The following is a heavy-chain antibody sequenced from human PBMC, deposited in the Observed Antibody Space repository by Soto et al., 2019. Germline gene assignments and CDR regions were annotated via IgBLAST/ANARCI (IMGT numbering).Heavy chain of an antibody. CDR2: ISGGGNT. Sequence: EVQLLESGGGLEQPGGSLRLSCAASGVTVSTNGMTWVRQAPGKGLEWVSTISGGGNTYYADSVKGRFSISRDNSKSTLFLQMSSLRVEDTAIYYCATGRMPTVRVGFDYWGQGTLVTVSS. CDR1: GVTVSTNG. D-gene: IGHD1-1*01. V-gene: IGHV3-23*01. CDR3: ATGRMPTVRVGFDY. J-gene: IGHJ4*02.